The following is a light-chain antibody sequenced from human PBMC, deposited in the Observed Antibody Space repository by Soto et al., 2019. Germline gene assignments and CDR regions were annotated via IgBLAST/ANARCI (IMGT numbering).Light chain of an antibody. CDR1: SSDVGGYDF. Sequence: QSALTQPRSVSGSPGQSVTISCTGTSSDVGGYDFVSWYQQHPGKAPKLMISDVSKRPSGVPDRFYGSKSGNTASLTISGLQAEDEADYYCCSYEGDLALFGRGTKVTVL. CDR2: DVS. CDR3: CSYEGDLAL. J-gene: IGLJ2*01. V-gene: IGLV2-11*01.